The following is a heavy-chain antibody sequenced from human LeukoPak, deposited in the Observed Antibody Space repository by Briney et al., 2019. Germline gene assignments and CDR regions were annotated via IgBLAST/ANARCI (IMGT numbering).Heavy chain of an antibody. CDR2: ISYDGSNK. V-gene: IGHV3-30-3*01. CDR1: GFTFSSYA. Sequence: PGRSLRLSCAASGFTFSSYAMHWVRQAPGKGLEWVAVISYDGSNKYYADSVKGRFTISRDNSKNTLYLQMSSLRAEDTAVYYCARDDGDDPMIVVVPGAFDIWGQGTMVTVSS. D-gene: IGHD3-22*01. CDR3: ARDDGDDPMIVVVPGAFDI. J-gene: IGHJ3*02.